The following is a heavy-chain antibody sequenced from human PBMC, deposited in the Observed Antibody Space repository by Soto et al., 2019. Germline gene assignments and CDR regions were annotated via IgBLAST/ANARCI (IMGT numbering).Heavy chain of an antibody. CDR3: TRPSTYYYDSSGYAVDY. CDR1: GVTFSGSA. V-gene: IGHV3-73*02. Sequence: EVQLVESGGRVVQPGGSLKLSCAASGVTFSGSAMHWVRQASGKGLEWVGRIRSKANSYATAYAASVKGRFTISRDDSKNTAYVHMNSLKTEDTAVYYCTRPSTYYYDSSGYAVDYWGQGTLVTVSS. D-gene: IGHD3-22*01. CDR2: IRSKANSYAT. J-gene: IGHJ4*02.